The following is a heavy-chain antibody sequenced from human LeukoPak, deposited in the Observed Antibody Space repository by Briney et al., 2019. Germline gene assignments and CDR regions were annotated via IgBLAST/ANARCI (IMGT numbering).Heavy chain of an antibody. J-gene: IGHJ5*02. CDR3: ARDQYGSNWFDP. D-gene: IGHD3-10*01. CDR1: GFTFNSYW. V-gene: IGHV3-74*01. CDR2: LNSDGSST. Sequence: GGSLRLSCAASGFTFNSYWMHWVRRAPGQGLVCVSRLNSDGSSTSYADSVKGRFTISRDNSKNTLYLQMNSLRAEDTAVYYCARDQYGSNWFDPWGQGTLVTVSS.